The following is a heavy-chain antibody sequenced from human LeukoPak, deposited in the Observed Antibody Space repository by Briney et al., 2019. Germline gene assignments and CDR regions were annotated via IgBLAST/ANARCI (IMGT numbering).Heavy chain of an antibody. V-gene: IGHV4-34*01. CDR3: ARGGGDYYDSSGYYYVNFDY. CDR2: INHSGST. Sequence: PSETLSLTCAVYGGSFSGYYWSWLRQPPGKGLEWIGEINHSGSTNYNPSLKSPVTISVGTSKNQFSLKLSSVTAADTAVYYCARGGGDYYDSSGYYYVNFDYWGQGTLVTVSS. D-gene: IGHD3-22*01. CDR1: GGSFSGYY. J-gene: IGHJ4*02.